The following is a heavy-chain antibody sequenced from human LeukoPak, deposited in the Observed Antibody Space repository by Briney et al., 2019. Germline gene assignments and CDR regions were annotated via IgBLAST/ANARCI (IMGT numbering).Heavy chain of an antibody. CDR1: GFTVSAYA. CDR3: AARKVRGVWFYLDY. Sequence: GVSLRLSCAASGFTVSAYAMGWVRQAPGKGLEWVSTIYDNNTYHADSLKGRFAISTDNSKNPLYLQMNSLRVEDTAVYFCAARKVRGVWFYLDYWGQGTLVTVSS. J-gene: IGHJ4*02. D-gene: IGHD3-10*01. V-gene: IGHV3-23*05. CDR2: IYDNNT.